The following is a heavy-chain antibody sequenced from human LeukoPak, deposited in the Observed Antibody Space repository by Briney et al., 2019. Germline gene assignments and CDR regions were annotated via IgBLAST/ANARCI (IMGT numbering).Heavy chain of an antibody. CDR1: GDSISTYY. V-gene: IGHV4-59*01. CDR3: ARDDSGSYHLLGV. D-gene: IGHD1-26*01. Sequence: SETLSLTCTVSGDSISTYYWSWIRQPPGKGLEWIGYIYYSGSTNYNPSLKSRVTISVDTSKNQFSLKLISVTAADTAVYYRARDDSGSYHLLGVWGQGTTVTVSS. J-gene: IGHJ6*02. CDR2: IYYSGST.